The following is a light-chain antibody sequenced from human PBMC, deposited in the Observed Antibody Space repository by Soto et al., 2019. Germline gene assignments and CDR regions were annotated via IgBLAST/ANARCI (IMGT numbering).Light chain of an antibody. CDR3: QQYSSYPYT. V-gene: IGKV1-16*02. CDR1: EGISNY. Sequence: DIQMTQSQSSLSASVGDRVTITCRASEGISNYLDWFQQKPGKALKSLIYAASSLQIGIPSKFIVSASGTDLSLATTNLPPEDFVTFFEQQYSSYPYTLGLVTKV. J-gene: IGKJ1*01. CDR2: AAS.